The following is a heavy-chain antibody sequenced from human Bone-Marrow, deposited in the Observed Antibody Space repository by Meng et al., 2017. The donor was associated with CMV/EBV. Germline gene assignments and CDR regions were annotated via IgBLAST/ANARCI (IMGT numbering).Heavy chain of an antibody. J-gene: IGHJ6*02. CDR1: GYTFSYYD. V-gene: IGHV1-8*01. CDR3: ARDETSSGLGYYYYGMDV. CDR2: MNPNRGNT. Sequence: ASVKVSCKASGYTFSYYDIIWVRQASGQGLEWVGWMNPNRGNTAYAQKFQGRVTMTRDTSTSIAYMELSSLRSGDTAVYYCARDETSSGLGYYYYGMDVWGQGTTVTVSS. D-gene: IGHD3-16*01.